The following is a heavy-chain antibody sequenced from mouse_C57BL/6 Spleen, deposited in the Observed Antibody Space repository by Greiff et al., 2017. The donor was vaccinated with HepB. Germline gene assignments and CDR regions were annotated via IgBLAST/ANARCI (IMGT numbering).Heavy chain of an antibody. Sequence: DVMLVESGGGLVKPGGSLKLSCAASGFTFSDYGMHWVRQAPEKGLEWVAYISSGSSTIYYADTVKGRVTISRDNAKNTLFLQINSLRSEDTDMYYCARPQYYGPAWFAYWGQGTLVTVSA. V-gene: IGHV5-17*01. CDR2: ISSGSSTI. J-gene: IGHJ3*01. D-gene: IGHD1-2*01. CDR1: GFTFSDYG. CDR3: ARPQYYGPAWFAY.